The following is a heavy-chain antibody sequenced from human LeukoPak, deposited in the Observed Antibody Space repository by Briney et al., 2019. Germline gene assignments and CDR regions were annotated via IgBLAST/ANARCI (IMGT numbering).Heavy chain of an antibody. CDR2: LSGSGGST. Sequence: GSLRLSCAASGLTFSSYAMSWARQAPGKGLECVSALSGSGGSTYYADSAKGRFTISRDNSKNTLYLQMNSLRAEDTAVYYCAKTYCSSTSCYTGYYYMDVWGKGTTVTVSS. D-gene: IGHD2-2*02. CDR1: GLTFSSYA. CDR3: AKTYCSSTSCYTGYYYMDV. J-gene: IGHJ6*03. V-gene: IGHV3-23*01.